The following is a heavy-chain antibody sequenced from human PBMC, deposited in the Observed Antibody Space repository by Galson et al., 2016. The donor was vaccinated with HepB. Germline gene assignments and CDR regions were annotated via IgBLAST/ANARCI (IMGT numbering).Heavy chain of an antibody. V-gene: IGHV3-23*01. CDR2: ISGSGDSV. J-gene: IGHJ6*02. Sequence: SLRLSCAASGFSFGSYALSWGRQAPGKGLEWVSVISGSGDSVYHADSVKGRFTISRDKPKNPVYLQTNSLRAEDTAVYYCAKDRTPWSYYGSGRYPLRGMDVWGQGTTVTVSS. D-gene: IGHD3-10*01. CDR3: AKDRTPWSYYGSGRYPLRGMDV. CDR1: GFSFGSYA.